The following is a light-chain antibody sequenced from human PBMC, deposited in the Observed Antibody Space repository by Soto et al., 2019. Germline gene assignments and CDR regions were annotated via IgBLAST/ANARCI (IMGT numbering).Light chain of an antibody. V-gene: IGKV3-15*01. Sequence: IVMTQSPATLSVSPGERATLSCRASQSVSSNLAWYQLKPGQAPRLLIYGASTRATGIPARFSGSGSGTEFTLTISSLQSEDFAVYYCQQYNNWWTFGQGTKVDIK. CDR2: GAS. J-gene: IGKJ1*01. CDR1: QSVSSN. CDR3: QQYNNWWT.